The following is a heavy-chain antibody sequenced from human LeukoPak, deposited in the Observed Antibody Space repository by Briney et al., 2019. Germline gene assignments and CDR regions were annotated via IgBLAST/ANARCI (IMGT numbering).Heavy chain of an antibody. J-gene: IGHJ6*03. D-gene: IGHD2-2*01. CDR3: ARVVVPAATDYYMDV. CDR1: GGTFSSYA. CDR2: IIPIFGTA. V-gene: IGHV1-69*13. Sequence: ASVKVSCKASGGTFSSYAISWVRQAPGQGLEWMGGIIPIFGTANYAQKFQGRVTITADESTSTAYMELRSLRSDDTAVYYCARVVVPAATDYYMDVWGKGTTVTVSS.